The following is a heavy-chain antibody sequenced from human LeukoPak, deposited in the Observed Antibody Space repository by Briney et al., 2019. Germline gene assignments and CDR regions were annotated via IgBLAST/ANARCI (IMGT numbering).Heavy chain of an antibody. J-gene: IGHJ1*01. CDR2: ISGSGGST. D-gene: IGHD2-15*01. CDR1: GFTFSDYY. CDR3: AKPANCSGGSCYPEYFQH. Sequence: GGSLRLSCAASGFTFSDYYMSWIRQAPGKGLEWVSAISGSGGSTYYADSVKGRFTISRDNSKNTLYLQMNCLRAEDTAVYYCAKPANCSGGSCYPEYFQHWGQGTLVTVSS. V-gene: IGHV3-23*01.